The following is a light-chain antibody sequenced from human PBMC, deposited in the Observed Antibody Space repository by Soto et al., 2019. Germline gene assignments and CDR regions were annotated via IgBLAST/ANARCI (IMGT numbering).Light chain of an antibody. CDR3: LQHKSYPRT. CDR1: QDIINF. Sequence: DIQMTQSPSDMSASVGDRVTITCRASQDIINFLVWFQQRPGKVPKRLMYSANRLESGVPSRFSGSGSGTEFTLTISSLQPEDFATYYFLQHKSYPRTFGQGTKVEIK. V-gene: IGKV1-17*03. J-gene: IGKJ1*01. CDR2: SAN.